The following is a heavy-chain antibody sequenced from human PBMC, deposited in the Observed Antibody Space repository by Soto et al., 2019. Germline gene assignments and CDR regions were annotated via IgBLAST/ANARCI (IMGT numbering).Heavy chain of an antibody. V-gene: IGHV3-15*07. D-gene: IGHD5-18*01. CDR1: GFTFSNAW. CDR2: VKSKVAGGTT. CDR3: TTELPLDV. J-gene: IGHJ6*02. Sequence: EVQLVESGGGLVEPGGSLRLSCAASGFTFSNAWMSWVRQAPGRGLEWVGRVKSKVAGGTTDYAAPVKGRFTISRDDSKNTLYLQMNSLNSEDTAVYYCTTELPLDVWGQGTTVTVSS.